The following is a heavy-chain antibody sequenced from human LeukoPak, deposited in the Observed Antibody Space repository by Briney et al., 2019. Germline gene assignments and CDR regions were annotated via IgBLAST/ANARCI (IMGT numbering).Heavy chain of an antibody. Sequence: ASVKVSCKASGYIFTSYYMHWGRDTPGQGLGWVGIINPSGGGTRYAQKFQGRVTMTRETSTSTVYMELSSLRSEDTGVYYCARDRLPTISSGSADNCFDPWGQGTLVTVSS. D-gene: IGHD2-15*01. J-gene: IGHJ5*02. CDR1: GYIFTSYY. V-gene: IGHV1-46*01. CDR3: ARDRLPTISSGSADNCFDP. CDR2: INPSGGGT.